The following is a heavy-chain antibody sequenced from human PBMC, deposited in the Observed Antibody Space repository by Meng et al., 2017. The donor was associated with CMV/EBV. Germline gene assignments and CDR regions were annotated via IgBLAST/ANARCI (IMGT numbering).Heavy chain of an antibody. J-gene: IGHJ4*02. Sequence: GGSLRLSCAASGFTFSGSAMHWVRQASGKGLEWVGRIRSKANSYATAYAASVKGGFTISRDDSKNTAYLQMNSLKTEDTAVYYCTTNSYLGYCSSTSCVGYWGQGTLVPSPQ. CDR1: GFTFSGSA. CDR3: TTNSYLGYCSSTSCVGY. D-gene: IGHD2-2*01. V-gene: IGHV3-73*01. CDR2: IRSKANSYAT.